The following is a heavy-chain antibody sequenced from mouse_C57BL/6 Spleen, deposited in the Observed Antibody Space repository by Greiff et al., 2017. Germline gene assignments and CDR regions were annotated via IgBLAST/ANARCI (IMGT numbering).Heavy chain of an antibody. D-gene: IGHD1-1*01. V-gene: IGHV1-50*01. J-gene: IGHJ1*03. Sequence: QVQLQQSGAELVKPGASVKLSCKASGYTFTSYWMQWVKQRPGQGLEWIGEIDPSDSYTNYNQKFKGKATLTVDTSSSTAYMQLSSLTSEDSAVYYCARKLRYFDVWGTGTTVTVSS. CDR2: IDPSDSYT. CDR3: ARKLRYFDV. CDR1: GYTFTSYW.